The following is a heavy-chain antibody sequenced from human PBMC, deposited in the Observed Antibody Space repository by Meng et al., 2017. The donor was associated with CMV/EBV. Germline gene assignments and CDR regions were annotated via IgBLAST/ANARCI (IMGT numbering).Heavy chain of an antibody. CDR3: AKDRGFGVVIPWFDP. Sequence: GESLKISCAASGFTFSSYGMHWVRQAPGKGLEWVAVISYDGSNKYYADSVKGRFTISSDNSKNTLYLQMNSLRAEDTAVYYCAKDRGFGVVIPWFDPWGQGTLVTVSS. CDR1: GFTFSSYG. CDR2: ISYDGSNK. D-gene: IGHD3-3*01. J-gene: IGHJ5*02. V-gene: IGHV3-30*19.